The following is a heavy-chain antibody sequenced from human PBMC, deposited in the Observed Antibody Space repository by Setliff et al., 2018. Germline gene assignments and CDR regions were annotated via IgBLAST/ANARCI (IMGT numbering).Heavy chain of an antibody. D-gene: IGHD3-10*01. J-gene: IGHJ5*02. V-gene: IGHV4-39*07. CDR2: IYYSGST. Sequence: SETLSLTCTVSGGSISSRSYYWGWNRQPPGKGLEWIGSIYYSGSTYYKPSLKSRVTISVDTSKNQFSLKLSSVTAADTAVYYCALNPSWFGELFAWFDPWGQGTLVTVSS. CDR1: GGSISSRSYY. CDR3: ALNPSWFGELFAWFDP.